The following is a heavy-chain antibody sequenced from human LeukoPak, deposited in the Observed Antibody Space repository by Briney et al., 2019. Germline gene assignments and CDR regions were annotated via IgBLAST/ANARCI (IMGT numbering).Heavy chain of an antibody. D-gene: IGHD2-2*02. CDR2: MNPNSGNT. V-gene: IGHV1-8*01. Sequence: ASVKVSCKASGYTFTSYDINWVRQATGQGLEWMGWMNPNSGNTGYAQKFQGRVTMTRNTSISTAYMELSSLRSEDTAVYYCARGRFVVVPAAILGEAYGMDVWGQGTTVTVSS. CDR1: GYTFTSYD. J-gene: IGHJ6*02. CDR3: ARGRFVVVPAAILGEAYGMDV.